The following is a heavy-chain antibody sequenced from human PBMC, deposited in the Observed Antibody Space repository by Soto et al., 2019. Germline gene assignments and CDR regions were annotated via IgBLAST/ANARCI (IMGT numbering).Heavy chain of an antibody. V-gene: IGHV1-3*01. Sequence: GASVKVSCKASGYTFTSYAMHWVRQAPGQRLEWMGWINAGNGNTKYSQKLQGRVTITRDTSASTAYMELSSLRSEDTAVYYCARAPPNYYGSGSYFSGYYYYYMDVWGKGTTVTVSS. CDR2: INAGNGNT. CDR3: ARAPPNYYGSGSYFSGYYYYYMDV. D-gene: IGHD3-10*01. J-gene: IGHJ6*03. CDR1: GYTFTSYA.